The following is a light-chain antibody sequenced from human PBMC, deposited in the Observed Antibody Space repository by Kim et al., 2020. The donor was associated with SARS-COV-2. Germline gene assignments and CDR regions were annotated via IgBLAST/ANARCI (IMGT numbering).Light chain of an antibody. CDR2: LGS. Sequence: PASSSCRSSQSLQHSNGYTYLDWYLQRPGQSPQLLIHLGSNRASGVPDRCSGSGSGTDFTLKISRVEAEDAGVYYCMQALQTPFTFGPGTKVDIK. CDR3: MQALQTPFT. CDR1: QSLQHSNGYTY. V-gene: IGKV2-28*01. J-gene: IGKJ3*01.